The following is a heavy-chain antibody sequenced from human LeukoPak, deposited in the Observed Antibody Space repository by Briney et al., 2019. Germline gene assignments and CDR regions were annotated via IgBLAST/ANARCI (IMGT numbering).Heavy chain of an antibody. CDR1: GYTFTSYA. D-gene: IGHD6-19*01. J-gene: IGHJ4*02. Sequence: ASVKVSCKASGYTFTSYAMHWVRQAPGQRLEWMGWISAYNGNTNYAQKLQGRVTMTTDTSTSTAYMELRSLRSDDTAVYYCARESRLVRGGIDYWGQGTLVTVSS. CDR3: ARESRLVRGGIDY. V-gene: IGHV1-18*01. CDR2: ISAYNGNT.